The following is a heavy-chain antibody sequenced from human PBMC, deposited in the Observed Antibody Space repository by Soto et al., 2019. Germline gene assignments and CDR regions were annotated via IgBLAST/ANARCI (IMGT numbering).Heavy chain of an antibody. CDR1: GFTFSSYG. D-gene: IGHD6-19*01. Sequence: QVQLAESGGGVVQPGRSLRLSCAASGFTFSSYGMHWVRQAPGKGLEWVAVISYDGSNKYYADSVKGRFTISRDNSKNTLYLQMNSLRAEDTAVYYCAKVAVADGDFDYWGQGTLVTVSS. CDR3: AKVAVADGDFDY. V-gene: IGHV3-30*18. J-gene: IGHJ4*02. CDR2: ISYDGSNK.